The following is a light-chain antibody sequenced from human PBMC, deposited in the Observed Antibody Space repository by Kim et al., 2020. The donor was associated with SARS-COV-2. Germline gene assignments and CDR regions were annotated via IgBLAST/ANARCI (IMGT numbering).Light chain of an antibody. Sequence: ERATHSHKASQRISSNLAWYQQGPGQAPRLLIYAASTRATGIPPRFSGSGSGTEFTLTISSLQSEDFAVYYCQQCNNWPRTFGQGTKVDIK. CDR1: QRISSN. CDR2: AAS. CDR3: QQCNNWPRT. J-gene: IGKJ1*01. V-gene: IGKV3-15*01.